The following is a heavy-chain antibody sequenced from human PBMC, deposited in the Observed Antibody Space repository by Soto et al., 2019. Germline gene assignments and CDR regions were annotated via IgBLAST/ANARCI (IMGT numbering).Heavy chain of an antibody. CDR2: IIPIFGTA. D-gene: IGHD3-22*01. CDR1: GGTFSSYA. Sequence: SVKVSCKASGGTFSSYAISWVRQAPGQGLEWMGGIIPIFGTANYAQKFQGRVTITADESTSTAYMELSSLRSEDTAVYYCARRAYYDISSLGYYYYGMDVWGQGTTVTVSS. CDR3: ARRAYYDISSLGYYYYGMDV. J-gene: IGHJ6*02. V-gene: IGHV1-69*13.